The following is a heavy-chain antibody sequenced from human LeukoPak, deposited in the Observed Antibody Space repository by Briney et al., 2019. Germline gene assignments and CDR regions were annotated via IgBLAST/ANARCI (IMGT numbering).Heavy chain of an antibody. J-gene: IGHJ6*03. CDR2: INSDGSST. Sequence: PGGSLRLSCAASGFTFSSYWMHWVRQAPGKGLVWVSRINSDGSSTSYADSVKGRFTISRDNAKNTLYLQMNSLRAEDTAVYYCAKDPLLFRSTPYYMDVWGKGTTVTISS. CDR3: AKDPLLFRSTPYYMDV. V-gene: IGHV3-74*01. D-gene: IGHD2-15*01. CDR1: GFTFSSYW.